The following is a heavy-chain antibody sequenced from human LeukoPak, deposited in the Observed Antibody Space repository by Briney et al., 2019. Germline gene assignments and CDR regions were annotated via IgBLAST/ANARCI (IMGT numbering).Heavy chain of an antibody. CDR2: ISSSGST. CDR3: ARGPYSYDSSGAFDI. J-gene: IGHJ3*02. V-gene: IGHV4-61*02. CDR1: GDSISSGDYY. D-gene: IGHD3-22*01. Sequence: SETLSLTCTVSGDSISSGDYYWSWIRQPDGKGLEWIGRISSSGSTNYNPSLKSLVTISVDTSKNQFSLKLSSVTAADTAVYFCARGPYSYDSSGAFDIWGQGTMVTVSS.